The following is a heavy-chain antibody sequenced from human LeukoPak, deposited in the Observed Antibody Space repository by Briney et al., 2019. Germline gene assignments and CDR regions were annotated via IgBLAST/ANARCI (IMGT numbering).Heavy chain of an antibody. CDR1: GFIFGSFS. V-gene: IGHV3-21*01. CDR3: ARALPGEAVARPCDY. J-gene: IGHJ4*02. D-gene: IGHD6-19*01. CDR2: ISSSSSYI. Sequence: PGGSLRLSCAGSGFIFGSFSLNWVRQAPGKGLEWVSSISSSSSYIYYADSVKGRFTISRDNAKNSLYLQMNSLRAEDTAVYYCARALPGEAVARPCDYWGQGTLVTVSS.